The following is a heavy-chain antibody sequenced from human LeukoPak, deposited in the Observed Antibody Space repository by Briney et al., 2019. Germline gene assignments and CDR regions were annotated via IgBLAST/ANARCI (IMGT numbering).Heavy chain of an antibody. CDR2: ISSSSSYI. V-gene: IGHV3-21*01. CDR1: GFTFSSYS. J-gene: IGHJ4*02. Sequence: GGSLRLSCAASGFTFSSYSMNWVRQAPGKGLEWVSSISSSSSYIYYADSVKGRFTISRDNAKNSLYLQMNSLRAEDTAVYYCARVSEYYYGSGSYYNDVWGQGTLVTVSP. D-gene: IGHD3-10*01. CDR3: ARVSEYYYGSGSYYNDV.